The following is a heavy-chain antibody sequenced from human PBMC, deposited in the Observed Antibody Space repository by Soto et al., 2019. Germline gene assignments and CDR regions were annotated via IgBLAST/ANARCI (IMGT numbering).Heavy chain of an antibody. Sequence: EVQLLESGGGLVQPGGSLRLSCAASGFTFSSYAMSWVRQAPGKGLEWVSAISGSGGSTYYADSVKGQFTISRDNSKNTLYLQMNSLRAEDTAVYYCAKGGTGIAMPAPIFDYWGQGTLVTVSS. CDR3: AKGGTGIAMPAPIFDY. CDR1: GFTFSSYA. J-gene: IGHJ4*02. V-gene: IGHV3-23*01. CDR2: ISGSGGST. D-gene: IGHD2-2*01.